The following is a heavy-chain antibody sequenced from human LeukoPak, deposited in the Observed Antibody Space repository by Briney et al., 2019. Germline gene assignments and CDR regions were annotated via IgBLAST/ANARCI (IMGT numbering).Heavy chain of an antibody. V-gene: IGHV5-51*01. CDR1: GYXFTNYW. D-gene: IGHD2-15*01. CDR3: ARRLTYCSGGSCYGAAY. CDR2: IYPGDSDT. Sequence: GESLKISCNGSGYXFTNYWIGWVRQMPGKGLEWVGIIYPGDSDTRYSPSFQGQVTISADKSINTAYLQWSSLKASDTAMYYCARRLTYCSGGSCYGAAYWGQGTLVTVSS. J-gene: IGHJ4*02.